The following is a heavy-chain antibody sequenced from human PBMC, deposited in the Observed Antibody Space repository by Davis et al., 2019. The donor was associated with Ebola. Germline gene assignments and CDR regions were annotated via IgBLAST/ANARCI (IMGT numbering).Heavy chain of an antibody. J-gene: IGHJ6*02. V-gene: IGHV3-30*18. CDR2: ISYDGSNK. CDR1: GFTFSSYG. CDR3: AKDHRYCSGGSCYSSSYGMDV. D-gene: IGHD2-15*01. Sequence: PGGSLRLSCVGSGFTFSSYGMHWVRQAPGKGLEWVAVISYDGSNKYYADSVKGRFTISRDNSKNTLYLQMNSLRVEDTAVYYCAKDHRYCSGGSCYSSSYGMDVWGQGTTVTVSS.